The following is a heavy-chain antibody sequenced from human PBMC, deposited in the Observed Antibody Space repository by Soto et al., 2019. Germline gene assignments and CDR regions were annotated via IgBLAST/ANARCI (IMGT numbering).Heavy chain of an antibody. V-gene: IGHV4-59*01. CDR3: ARGPPPGYCSGGSCYSPDYYGMDV. D-gene: IGHD2-15*01. CDR2: IYYSGST. CDR1: GGSINFYY. J-gene: IGHJ6*02. Sequence: QVQLQESGPGLVKPSETLSLTCTVSGGSINFYYWSWIRQPPGNGLEWIGYIYYSGSTNYNPSLKSRVTISVDTSKNQFSLRLSSVTAADTAVYYCARGPPPGYCSGGSCYSPDYYGMDVWGQGTTVTVSS.